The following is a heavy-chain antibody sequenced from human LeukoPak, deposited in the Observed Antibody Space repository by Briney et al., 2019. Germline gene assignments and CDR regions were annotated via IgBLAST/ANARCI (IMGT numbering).Heavy chain of an antibody. V-gene: IGHV4-4*02. Sequence: SETLSLTCTVSLDSSTSNFWSWVRQPPGKGLEWIGEIHRSGSTNYNPSLQRRVTISIDRPKNQIALELSSVTAADTAVYYCAREIIGGFNPGAYWGQGTLVTVSS. CDR3: AREIIGGFNPGAY. CDR2: IHRSGST. J-gene: IGHJ4*02. D-gene: IGHD3-16*02. CDR1: LDSSTSNF.